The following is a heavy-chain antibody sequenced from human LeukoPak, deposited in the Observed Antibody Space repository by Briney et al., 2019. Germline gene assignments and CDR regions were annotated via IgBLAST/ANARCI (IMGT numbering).Heavy chain of an antibody. CDR2: INPNSGGT. CDR3: ARGREKDYVWGSYRYLPYYFDY. J-gene: IGHJ4*02. D-gene: IGHD3-16*02. CDR1: GYTFTGYY. V-gene: IGHV1-2*02. Sequence: ASVKVSCKASGYTFTGYYMHWVRQAPGQGVEWMGWINPNSGGTNYAQKFQGRVTITRDTSISTAYMELSRLRSDDTAVYYCARGREKDYVWGSYRYLPYYFDYWGQGTLVTVSS.